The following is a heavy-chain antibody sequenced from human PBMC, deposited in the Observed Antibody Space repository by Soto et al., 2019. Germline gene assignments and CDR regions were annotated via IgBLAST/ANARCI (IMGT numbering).Heavy chain of an antibody. J-gene: IGHJ5*01. CDR1: GFTFTNYA. D-gene: IGHD1-26*01. CDR2: ISNTGGST. Sequence: VGSLRLFCSASGFTFTNYAMNWVRQAPGKGLEWVSVISNTGGSTLDADSVKGRFTISRDNSKNTLYIQMNSLRVEDAATYYCAKASGESYPESRVLDSWGQGTRVTVSS. CDR3: AKASGESYPESRVLDS. V-gene: IGHV3-23*01.